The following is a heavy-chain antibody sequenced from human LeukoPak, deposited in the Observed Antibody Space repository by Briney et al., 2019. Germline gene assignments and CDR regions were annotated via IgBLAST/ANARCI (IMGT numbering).Heavy chain of an antibody. CDR3: AGLVGRYSSGLYYYYFGY. V-gene: IGHV4-4*02. J-gene: IGHJ4*02. D-gene: IGHD3-22*01. CDR1: GDSINSLDL. Sequence: SGTLSLTCTVSGDSINSLDLWSWVRQPPGKGLEWIGEMYLSGTTHSNPSVKSRVTISIDKSKNQFFLNLSSVTAADTAVYYCAGLVGRYSSGLYYYYFGYWGQGTLVTVSS. CDR2: MYLSGTT.